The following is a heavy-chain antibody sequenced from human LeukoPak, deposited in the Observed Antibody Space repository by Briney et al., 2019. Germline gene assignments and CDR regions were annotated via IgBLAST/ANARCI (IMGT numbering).Heavy chain of an antibody. CDR2: ISHDGGGT. D-gene: IGHD4-11*01. V-gene: IGHV3-23*01. CDR3: ARGEYSKVY. CDR1: KFTFSRYA. Sequence: PGGSLRLSCAASKFTFSRYAMSWVRQAPGKGLEWVSSISHDGGGTYYADSVKGRFTISRDNAKNSLYLQMNSLRAEDTAVYYCARGEYSKVYWGQGTLVTVSS. J-gene: IGHJ4*02.